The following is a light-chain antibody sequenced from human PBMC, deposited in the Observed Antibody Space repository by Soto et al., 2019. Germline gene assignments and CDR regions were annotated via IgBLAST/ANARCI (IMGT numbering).Light chain of an antibody. J-gene: IGKJ2*01. CDR3: QQYNSYSFMYT. CDR2: EAL. Sequence: ETVLTQSPATLSLSPGERATLSCRASRSISTYLAWYQQKPGQAPRLLIYEALNRATGIPARFSGSGSGTDFTLTISSLEPEDFAVYYCQQYNSYSFMYTFGQGTKLEIK. CDR1: RSISTY. V-gene: IGKV3-11*01.